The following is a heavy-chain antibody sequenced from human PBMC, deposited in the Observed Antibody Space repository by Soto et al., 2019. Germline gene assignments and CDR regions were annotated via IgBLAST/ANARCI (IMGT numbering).Heavy chain of an antibody. Sequence: QVQLVESGGGVIQPGRSLRLSCAASGFAFRTSGMHWVRQAPGKGLQWVAIISYDGSREYYLDSVKGRFTISRDNPKNTLYLQMDSLRAEDTAEYYCAKDRVESGLGEIDYWGQGTLVSVSS. CDR1: GFAFRTSG. CDR3: AKDRVESGLGEIDY. CDR2: ISYDGSRE. D-gene: IGHD3-16*01. J-gene: IGHJ4*02. V-gene: IGHV3-30*18.